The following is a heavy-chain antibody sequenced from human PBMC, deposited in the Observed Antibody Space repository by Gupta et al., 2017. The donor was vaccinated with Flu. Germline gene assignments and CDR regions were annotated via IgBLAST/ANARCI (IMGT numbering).Heavy chain of an antibody. D-gene: IGHD1-26*01. CDR2: ISSSGDKT. CDR1: GFIFGNFA. V-gene: IGHV3-23*01. CDR3: AKHIVGDSGAY. J-gene: IGHJ4*02. Sequence: EVQLLESGRNLVQPGESLRLSCVASGFIFGNFAMGWVRQAPGKGLEWVSGISSSGDKTYYAHSVKGRFTISRDNSENTLYLQMNSLRAEDTALYYCAKHIVGDSGAYWGQGTLVTVSS.